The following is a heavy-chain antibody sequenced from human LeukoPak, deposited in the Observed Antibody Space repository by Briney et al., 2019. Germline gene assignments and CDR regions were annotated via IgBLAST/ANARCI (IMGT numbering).Heavy chain of an antibody. D-gene: IGHD4-17*01. J-gene: IGHJ3*02. CDR3: ARDTTVTKDAFDI. Sequence: SETLSLTCTVSGGSISSGTYYWSWIRKPAGKGLEWIGRIYNSGSTKYNPSLKSRVTMSVDTSKNQFSLKLSSVTAADTAVYYCARDTTVTKDAFDIWGQGAMVTVSS. CDR1: GGSISSGTYY. CDR2: IYNSGST. V-gene: IGHV4-61*02.